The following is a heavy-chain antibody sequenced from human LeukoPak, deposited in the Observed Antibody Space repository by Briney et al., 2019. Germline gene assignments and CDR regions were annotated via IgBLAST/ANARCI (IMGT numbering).Heavy chain of an antibody. V-gene: IGHV4-59*01. CDR3: ARDAGGSYFLGYYYGMDV. CDR2: IYYSGST. CDR1: GGSISSYY. D-gene: IGHD1-26*01. Sequence: PSETLSLTCTVSGGSISSYYWSWIRQPPGKGLEWIGHIYYSGSTNYNPSLKSRVTISVDTSKNQFPLKLSSVTAADTAVYYCARDAGGSYFLGYYYGMDVWGQGTTVTVSS. J-gene: IGHJ6*02.